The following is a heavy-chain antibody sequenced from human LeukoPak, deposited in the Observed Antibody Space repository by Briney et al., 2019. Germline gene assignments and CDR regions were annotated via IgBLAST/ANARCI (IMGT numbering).Heavy chain of an antibody. J-gene: IGHJ4*02. V-gene: IGHV1-2*02. CDR2: INPNSGGT. CDR3: ARDRGRSSWECDY. CDR1: GYTFTRSF. D-gene: IGHD6-13*01. Sequence: GSVKASCKASGYTFTRSFIPWVGQSPGHRVGCMGWINPNSGGTTYAQKFQGRITTTRDTSISTAYMELPRLTSDDTAVYYCARDRGRSSWECDYWGQGTLVSVSS.